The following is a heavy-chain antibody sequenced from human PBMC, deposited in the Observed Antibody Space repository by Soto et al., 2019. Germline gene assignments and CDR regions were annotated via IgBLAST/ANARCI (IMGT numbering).Heavy chain of an antibody. V-gene: IGHV3-49*04. D-gene: IGHD3-3*01. J-gene: IGHJ4*02. Sequence: GGSLRLSCAASGFTFSSYAMSWVRQAPGKGLEWVGFIRSKAYGGTTEYAASVKGRFTISRDDSKSIAYLQMNSLKTEDTAVYYCTRYPRYYDFWSGYKKTFDYWGQGTLVTVSS. CDR3: TRYPRYYDFWSGYKKTFDY. CDR1: GFTFSSYA. CDR2: IRSKAYGGTT.